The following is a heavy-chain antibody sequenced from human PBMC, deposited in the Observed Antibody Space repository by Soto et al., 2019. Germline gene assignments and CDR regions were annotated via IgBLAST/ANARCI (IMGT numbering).Heavy chain of an antibody. CDR3: VRDGTKTLRDWFDP. CDR2: IYATGTT. CDR1: GASISGFY. J-gene: IGHJ5*02. Sequence: SETLSLTCTVSGASISGFYWSWIRKSAGKGLEWIGRIYATGTTDYNTSLKSRVMMSVDTSKKQFSLKLRSVTAADTAVYYCVRDGTKTLRDWFDPWGRGISVTVS. V-gene: IGHV4-4*07. D-gene: IGHD1-1*01.